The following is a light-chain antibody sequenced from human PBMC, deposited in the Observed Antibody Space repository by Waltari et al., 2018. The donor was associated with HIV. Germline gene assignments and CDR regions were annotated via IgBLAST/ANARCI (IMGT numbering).Light chain of an antibody. CDR2: END. V-gene: IGLV6-57*01. Sequence: NFPLTPPHSVSGSPGKTVTIPCARTGDNIAPYYVRWYQLRPGSSPTTLIYENDQRPSGVPDRFSGSIDTSSNSASLSISGLKTEDEADYYCQSYDDTTYVFGTGTKVTV. CDR3: QSYDDTTYV. CDR1: GDNIAPYY. J-gene: IGLJ1*01.